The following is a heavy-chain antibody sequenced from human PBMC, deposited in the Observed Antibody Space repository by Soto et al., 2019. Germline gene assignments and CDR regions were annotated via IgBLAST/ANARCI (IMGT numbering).Heavy chain of an antibody. Sequence: EVQLLESGGGLVQPGGSLRLSCAASGFTFSSYAMSWVRQAPGKGLEWVSAISGSGGSTYYPDSVKGRFTISRDNSKNTLYLQMNSLRAEDTAVYYCAKAAFIVVVPAAISSDYWGQGTLVTVSS. CDR3: AKAAFIVVVPAAISSDY. CDR1: GFTFSSYA. CDR2: ISGSGGST. D-gene: IGHD2-2*01. V-gene: IGHV3-23*01. J-gene: IGHJ4*02.